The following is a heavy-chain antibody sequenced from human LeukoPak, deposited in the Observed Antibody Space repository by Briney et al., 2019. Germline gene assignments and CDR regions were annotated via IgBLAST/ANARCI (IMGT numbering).Heavy chain of an antibody. CDR3: ARECGWCTRGLDY. Sequence: PGRSLRLSCTASGFTFSSYGMHWVRQAPGKGLEWVAVISYDGSNKYYADSVKGRFTISRDNSKNTLYLQMNSLRAEDTAVYYCARECGWCTRGLDYWGQGTLVTVSS. J-gene: IGHJ4*02. D-gene: IGHD6-19*01. CDR1: GFTFSSYG. V-gene: IGHV3-30*03. CDR2: ISYDGSNK.